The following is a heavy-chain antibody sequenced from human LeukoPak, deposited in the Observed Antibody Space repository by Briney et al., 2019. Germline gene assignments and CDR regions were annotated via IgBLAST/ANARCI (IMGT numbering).Heavy chain of an antibody. J-gene: IGHJ3*02. Sequence: GGSLRLSCAASGFTFSSHWMTWVRQAPGKGLEWVANINQDGSERYYVDSVKGRFTISRDNAKNSLYLQMNSLRAEDTAVYDCARDSEYSSSFAFDIWGQGTMVTVSS. D-gene: IGHD6-13*01. CDR3: ARDSEYSSSFAFDI. CDR1: GFTFSSHW. V-gene: IGHV3-7*01. CDR2: INQDGSER.